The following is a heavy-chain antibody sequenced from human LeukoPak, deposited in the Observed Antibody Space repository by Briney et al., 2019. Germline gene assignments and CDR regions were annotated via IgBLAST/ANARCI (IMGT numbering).Heavy chain of an antibody. Sequence: ASVKVSCKPSGYTFTDYSIRWLRQVPGQGPEWIGWINPKNGGTNYAQTFQGRVTMTRDTSITTAYMELSSLRSDDTAVYYCARDLYCNSAKCYSNWFDTWGQGTLVTVSS. CDR3: ARDLYCNSAKCYSNWFDT. D-gene: IGHD2/OR15-2a*01. V-gene: IGHV1-2*02. CDR1: GYTFTDYS. J-gene: IGHJ5*02. CDR2: INPKNGGT.